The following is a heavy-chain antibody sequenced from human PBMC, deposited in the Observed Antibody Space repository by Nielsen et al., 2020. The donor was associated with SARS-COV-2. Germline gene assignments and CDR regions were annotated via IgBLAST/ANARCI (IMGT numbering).Heavy chain of an antibody. D-gene: IGHD3-3*01. J-gene: IGHJ4*02. CDR3: VRDSSIVIWSGYPVD. CDR2: IKQDGSEK. CDR1: GFTFSSYW. V-gene: IGHV3-7*01. Sequence: GGSLRLSCAASGFTFSSYWMNWVRQATGTGLEWVANIKQDGSEKYYGDSVKGRFTISRDNANNSLYLHMNSLRVEDPAVYYCVRDSSIVIWSGYPVDWGQGTLVTVSS.